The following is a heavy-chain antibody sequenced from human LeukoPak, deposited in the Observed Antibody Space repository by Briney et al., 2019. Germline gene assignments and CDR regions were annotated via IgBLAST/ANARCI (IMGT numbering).Heavy chain of an antibody. J-gene: IGHJ3*02. CDR1: GFTFSSYG. V-gene: IGHV3-23*01. CDR2: ISGSGGST. CDR3: AKHGPPGRGSYYGGLMESFDI. Sequence: PGRSLRLSCAASGFTFSSYGMHWVRQAPGKGLEWVSAISGSGGSTYYADSVKGRFTISRDNSKNTLYLQMNSLRAEDTAVYYCAKHGPPGRGSYYGGLMESFDIWGQGTMVTVSS. D-gene: IGHD1-26*01.